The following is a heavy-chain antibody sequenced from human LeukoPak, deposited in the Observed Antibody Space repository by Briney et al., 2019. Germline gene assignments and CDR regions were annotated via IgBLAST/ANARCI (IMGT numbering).Heavy chain of an antibody. CDR1: GFTFSSYA. D-gene: IGHD6-13*01. CDR3: AKGAAAGQVDWFDP. CDR2: VSGSGGGT. J-gene: IGHJ5*02. V-gene: IGHV3-23*01. Sequence: GGSLRLSCAASGFTFSSYAMMWVRQAPGKGLEWVSTVSGSGGGTYYADSVKSRFAISRDNSKNALYLQINSLRGEDTAVYYWAKGAAAGQVDWFDPWGKGTLVIVSS.